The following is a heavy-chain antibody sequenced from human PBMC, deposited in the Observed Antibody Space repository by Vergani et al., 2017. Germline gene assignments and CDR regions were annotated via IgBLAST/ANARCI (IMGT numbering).Heavy chain of an antibody. CDR1: GFTFSSYG. D-gene: IGHD6-19*01. CDR3: AGDWEWAVAGG. CDR2: IAYDGSNK. V-gene: IGHV3-33*05. J-gene: IGHJ4*02. Sequence: QVQLVESGGGVVQPGRSLRLSCAASGFTFSSYGMHWVRQAPGKGLEWVAVIAYDGSNKYYADSVKGRFTISRDNAKTSLYLQMNSLRAEDTAVYYCAGDWEWAVAGGWGQGTLVTVSS.